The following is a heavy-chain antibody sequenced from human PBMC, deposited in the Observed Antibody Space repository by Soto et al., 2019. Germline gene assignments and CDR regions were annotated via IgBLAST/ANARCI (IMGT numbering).Heavy chain of an antibody. V-gene: IGHV4-59*01. CDR1: GGSISSYY. J-gene: IGHJ5*02. CDR3: ARSDYYDSSGAHPRRRYNWFDP. CDR2: IYYSGST. D-gene: IGHD3-22*01. Sequence: SETLSLTCTVSGGSISSYYWSWIRQPPGKGLEWIGYIYYSGSTNYNPSLKSRVTISVDTSKNQFSLKLSSVTAADTAVYYCARSDYYDSSGAHPRRRYNWFDPWGQGTLVTVSS.